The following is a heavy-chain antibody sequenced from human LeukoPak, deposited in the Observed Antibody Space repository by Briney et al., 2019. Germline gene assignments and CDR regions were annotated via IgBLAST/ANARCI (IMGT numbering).Heavy chain of an antibody. Sequence: PGGSLRLSCAASGFTFSSCGMHWVRQAPGKGLEWVAFIRYDGTNENYADSVQGRFTVSRDNSKNTLYLRMNSLRAEETAVYYCAKDIWVTTYYYYLDVWGKGTTVTVSS. V-gene: IGHV3-30*02. D-gene: IGHD4-17*01. CDR1: GFTFSSCG. J-gene: IGHJ6*03. CDR3: AKDIWVTTYYYYLDV. CDR2: IRYDGTNE.